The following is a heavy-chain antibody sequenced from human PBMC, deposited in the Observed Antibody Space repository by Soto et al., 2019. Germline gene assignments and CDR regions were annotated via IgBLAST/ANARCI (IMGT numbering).Heavy chain of an antibody. Sequence: SVKVSCKASGGTFSNYAFNWVRQAPGQGLEWMGGIIPVIDTADYTRKLQGRVTISADESTSTVYLDLSSLRSEDSAVYYCARGGAHAYSGSGTYQFGYGMDVWGQGTTVTVSS. J-gene: IGHJ6*02. CDR3: ARGGAHAYSGSGTYQFGYGMDV. V-gene: IGHV1-69*13. CDR2: IIPVIDTA. CDR1: GGTFSNYA. D-gene: IGHD3-10*01.